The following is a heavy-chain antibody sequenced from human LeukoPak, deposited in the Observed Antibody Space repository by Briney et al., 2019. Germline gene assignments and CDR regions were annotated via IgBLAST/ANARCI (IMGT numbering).Heavy chain of an antibody. CDR1: GFTFSSYW. CDR3: ATGYCTSTSCYRSRFDY. J-gene: IGHJ4*02. D-gene: IGHD2-2*01. Sequence: GGSLRLSCAASGFTFSSYWMSWVRQAPGKGLEWVANIKQDGSEKYYVDSVKGRFTISRDNAKNSLFLQMNSLRAEDTTVYFCATGYCTSTSCYRSRFDYWGQGTLVTASS. V-gene: IGHV3-7*01. CDR2: IKQDGSEK.